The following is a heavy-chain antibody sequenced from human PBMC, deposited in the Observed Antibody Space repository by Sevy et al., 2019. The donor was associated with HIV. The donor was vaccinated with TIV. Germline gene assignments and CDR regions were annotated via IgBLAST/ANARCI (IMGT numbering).Heavy chain of an antibody. J-gene: IGHJ4*02. V-gene: IGHV1-18*01. D-gene: IGHD2-2*01. CDR1: GYTFRSYG. CDR3: ARDKPQGVVVLPGAMWGGVDY. Sequence: ASVKVSCRASGYTFRSYGISWVRQAPGQGLEWMGWISPYIGDTEFAQKVQGRVSMTSDTSTSTAYMELRSLRSDDTAVSHCARDKPQGVVVLPGAMWGGVDYWGQGTLVSVSS. CDR2: ISPYIGDT.